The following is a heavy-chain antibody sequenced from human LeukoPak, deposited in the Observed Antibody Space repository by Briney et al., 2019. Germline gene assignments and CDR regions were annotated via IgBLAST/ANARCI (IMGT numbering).Heavy chain of an antibody. D-gene: IGHD3-22*01. J-gene: IGHJ4*02. Sequence: GGSLRPSCAASGFSFSIHAMSWVRQAPGKGLEWVSGSGRTGNSDYADAVKGRFTISRDNSKDTVFLQMNSLRVEDTAVYYCAKIHSSGYNDYWGQGTLVTVSS. V-gene: IGHV3-23*01. CDR3: AKIHSSGYNDY. CDR2: SGRTGNS. CDR1: GFSFSIHA.